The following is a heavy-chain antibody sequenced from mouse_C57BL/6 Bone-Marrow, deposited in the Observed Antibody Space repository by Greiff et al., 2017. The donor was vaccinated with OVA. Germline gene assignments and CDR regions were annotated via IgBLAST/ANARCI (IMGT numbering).Heavy chain of an antibody. J-gene: IGHJ2*01. CDR3: TPIYYGNWDY. V-gene: IGHV1-15*01. Sequence: VQLQQSGAELVRPGASVTLSCKASGYTFTDYEMHWLKQTPVHGLEWIGAIDPETGGTAYNQKFKGKAILTADKSSSTAYMELRSLTSEDSAVYYCTPIYYGNWDYWGQGTTLTVSS. CDR1: GYTFTDYE. D-gene: IGHD2-1*01. CDR2: IDPETGGT.